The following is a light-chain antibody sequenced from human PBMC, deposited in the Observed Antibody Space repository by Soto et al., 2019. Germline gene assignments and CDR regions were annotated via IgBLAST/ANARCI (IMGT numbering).Light chain of an antibody. CDR2: AAS. Sequence: DIQMTQSPSSLSASVGDRVTITCRASQSISIYLGWYQQKPGKAPNLLIYAASSLQTGVPSRFTGSGSGTDFTLTISNLQPEDFAVYYCQQTYSSPRTFGQGTKVDIK. CDR1: QSISIY. J-gene: IGKJ1*01. V-gene: IGKV1-39*01. CDR3: QQTYSSPRT.